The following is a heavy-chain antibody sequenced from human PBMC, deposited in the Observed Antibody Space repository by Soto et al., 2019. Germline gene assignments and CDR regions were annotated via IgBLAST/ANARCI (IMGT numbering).Heavy chain of an antibody. Sequence: TSETLSLTCTVSGGSISSYYWSWIRQPPGKGLEWIGYIYYSGSTNYNPSLKSRVTISVDTSKNQFSLKLSSVTAADTAVYYCARAYDYIWGSYRFPSTPYYMDVWGKGTTVTVSS. D-gene: IGHD3-16*02. J-gene: IGHJ6*03. CDR1: GGSISSYY. CDR3: ARAYDYIWGSYRFPSTPYYMDV. CDR2: IYYSGST. V-gene: IGHV4-59*01.